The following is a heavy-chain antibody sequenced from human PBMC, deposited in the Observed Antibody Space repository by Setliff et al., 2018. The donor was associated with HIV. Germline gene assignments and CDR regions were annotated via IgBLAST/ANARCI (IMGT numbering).Heavy chain of an antibody. CDR1: GASISSYY. V-gene: IGHV4-59*05. CDR2: MYYRGTT. D-gene: IGHD3-10*01. Sequence: TSETLSLTCTVSGASISSYYWSWIRQPPGKGLEWIGTMYYRGTTYNNPSLKSRVTFSADTSKNQFSLNLNSVTATDTAVYYCVRQGLTMNRGVPAPILYYFDYWGQGILVTVSS. J-gene: IGHJ4*02. CDR3: VRQGLTMNRGVPAPILYYFDY.